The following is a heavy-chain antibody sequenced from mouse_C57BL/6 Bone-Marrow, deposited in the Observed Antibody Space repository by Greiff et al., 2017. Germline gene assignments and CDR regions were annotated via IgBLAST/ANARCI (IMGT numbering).Heavy chain of an antibody. Sequence: EVKVEESGGGLVKPGGSLKLSCAASGFTFSDYGMHWVRQAPEKGLEWVAYISSGSSTIYYADTVKGRFTISRDNVKNTLFLQMTSLRSEDTAMYYCARTDYYGSIPWYFDVWGTGTTVTVSS. J-gene: IGHJ1*03. CDR1: GFTFSDYG. CDR3: ARTDYYGSIPWYFDV. V-gene: IGHV5-17*01. D-gene: IGHD1-1*01. CDR2: ISSGSSTI.